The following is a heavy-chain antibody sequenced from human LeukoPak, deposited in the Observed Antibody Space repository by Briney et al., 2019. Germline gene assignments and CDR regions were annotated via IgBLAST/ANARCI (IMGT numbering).Heavy chain of an antibody. CDR2: INHSGST. D-gene: IGHD3-16*02. J-gene: IGHJ5*02. CDR3: ARESGDYVWGSYHNWFDP. V-gene: IGHV4-34*01. Sequence: SETLSLTCAVYGGSFSGYYWSWIRQPPGKGLEWIGEINHSGSTNYNPSLKSRVTISVDTSKNQFSLKLSSVTAADTAVYYCARESGDYVWGSYHNWFDPWGQGTLVTVSS. CDR1: GGSFSGYY.